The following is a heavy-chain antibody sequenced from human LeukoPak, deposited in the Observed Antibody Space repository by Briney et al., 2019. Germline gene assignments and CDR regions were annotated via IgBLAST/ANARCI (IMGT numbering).Heavy chain of an antibody. CDR1: GGSISSGSYY. V-gene: IGHV4-61*02. CDR2: IYTSGST. D-gene: IGHD3-22*01. CDR3: ARAPTYDSSGYYYIPYYFDY. J-gene: IGHJ4*02. Sequence: SQTLSLTCTVSGGSISSGSYYWSWIRQPAGKGLEWIGRIYTSGSTNYNPSLKSRVTISVDTSKNQFSLKLSSVTAADTAVYYCARAPTYDSSGYYYIPYYFDYWGQGTLVTVSS.